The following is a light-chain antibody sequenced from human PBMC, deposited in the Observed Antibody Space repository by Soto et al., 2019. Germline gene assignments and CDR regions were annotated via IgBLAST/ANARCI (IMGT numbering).Light chain of an antibody. CDR3: QQYSNSPLT. Sequence: EIMLKQSPGTLSLSPGERATLSCRASQRLPSTNLAWYQQKPGQAPRLLMYGASSRATGISDRFSGSGSGTDFTLTISRLEPEDFAVYFCQQYSNSPLTFGQGTRLEI. CDR2: GAS. J-gene: IGKJ5*01. CDR1: QRLPSTN. V-gene: IGKV3-20*01.